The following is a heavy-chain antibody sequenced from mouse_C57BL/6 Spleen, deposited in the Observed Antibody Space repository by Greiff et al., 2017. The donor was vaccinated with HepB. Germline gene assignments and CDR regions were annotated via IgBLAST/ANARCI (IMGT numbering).Heavy chain of an antibody. Sequence: VQLQQSGAELVKPGASVKLSCKASGYTFTSYWMHWVKQRPGRGLEWIGRIDPNSGGTKYNEKFKSKATLTVDKPSSTAYMQLSSLTSEDSAVYYGARYPPHYGYDRAWCAYWGQGTLVTVSA. CDR3: ARYPPHYGYDRAWCAY. V-gene: IGHV1-72*01. CDR1: GYTFTSYW. D-gene: IGHD2-2*01. CDR2: IDPNSGGT. J-gene: IGHJ3*01.